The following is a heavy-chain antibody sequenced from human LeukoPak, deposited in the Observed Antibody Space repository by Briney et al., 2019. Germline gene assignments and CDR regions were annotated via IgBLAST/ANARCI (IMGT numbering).Heavy chain of an antibody. CDR3: ARDRSRIAAAGIGDY. V-gene: IGHV1-18*01. D-gene: IGHD6-13*01. CDR2: ISAYNGNT. CDR1: GYTFTSYG. J-gene: IGHJ4*02. Sequence: ASVKVSCKASGYTFTSYGISWVRQAPRQGLEWMGWISAYNGNTNYAQKLQGRVTMTTDTSTSTVYMELRSLRSDDTAVYYCARDRSRIAAAGIGDYWGQGTLVTVSS.